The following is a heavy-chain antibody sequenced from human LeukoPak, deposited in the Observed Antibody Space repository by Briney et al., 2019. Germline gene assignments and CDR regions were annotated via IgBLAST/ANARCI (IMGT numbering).Heavy chain of an antibody. CDR1: GGSFSGYY. D-gene: IGHD3-10*01. V-gene: IGHV4-34*01. CDR3: GRGPMSGSGSTWFDY. CDR2: INHSGST. J-gene: IGHJ4*02. Sequence: PSETLSLTCAVYGGSFSGYYWSWIRQPPGKGLEWIGEINHSGSTNYNPSLKSRVTISVDTSKNQFSLKLSSVTAADTAVYYCGRGPMSGSGSTWFDYWGQGTLVTVSS.